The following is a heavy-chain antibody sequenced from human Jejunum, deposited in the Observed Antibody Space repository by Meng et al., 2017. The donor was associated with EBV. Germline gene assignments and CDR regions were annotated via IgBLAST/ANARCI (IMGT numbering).Heavy chain of an antibody. Sequence: QLPPSGAGRLEPSATLSPTCAVYRGSCSCYYWSSSRQHPGKGLEWIGEINHSGSTNYNPSLRSRVTISVETSKNQFSLRLNSVTAADTAVYYCARVAFSYTTRSLDSWGQGTLVTVSS. CDR2: INHSGST. V-gene: IGHV4-34*01. CDR3: ARVAFSYTTRSLDS. D-gene: IGHD3-16*02. CDR1: RGSCSCYY. J-gene: IGHJ4*02.